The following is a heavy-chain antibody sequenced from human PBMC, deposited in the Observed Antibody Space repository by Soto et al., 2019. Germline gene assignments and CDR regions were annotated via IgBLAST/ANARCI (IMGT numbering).Heavy chain of an antibody. CDR1: GGSLSTNP. CDR3: ARRDSGGFFRFFDS. Sequence: QVQLVQSGTEVKKPGSSVKVSCKTSGGSLSTNPISWVRQAPGQGLEWMGGTSSGNGPGNHAQKFQGRLTVTADKSTGTVYMELTNLSSEDTAVYYCARRDSGGFFRFFDSWGQGTLVTVSS. CDR2: TSSGNGPG. V-gene: IGHV1-69*06. D-gene: IGHD2-15*01. J-gene: IGHJ4*02.